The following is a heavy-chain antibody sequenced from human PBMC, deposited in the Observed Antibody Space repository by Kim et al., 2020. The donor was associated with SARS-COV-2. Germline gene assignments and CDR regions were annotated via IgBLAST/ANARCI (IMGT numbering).Heavy chain of an antibody. CDR1: GFTFSSYS. V-gene: IGHV3-21*01. CDR3: AREPYYDYVWGTSYYYYYGMDV. D-gene: IGHD3-16*01. J-gene: IGHJ6*02. CDR2: ISSSSSYI. Sequence: GGSLRLSCAASGFTFSSYSMNWVRQAPGKGLEWVSSISSSSSYIYYADSVKGRFTISRDNAKNSLYLQMNSLRAEDTAVYYCAREPYYDYVWGTSYYYYYGMDVWGQGTTVTVSS.